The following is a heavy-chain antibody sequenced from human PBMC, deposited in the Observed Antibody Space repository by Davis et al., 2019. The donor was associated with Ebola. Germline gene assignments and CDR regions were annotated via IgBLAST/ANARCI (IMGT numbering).Heavy chain of an antibody. CDR3: ARHLGLYGWFDP. V-gene: IGHV5-10-1*01. J-gene: IGHJ5*02. D-gene: IGHD3-16*01. CDR2: IDPSDSYT. CDR1: GYTFTKYW. Sequence: PGGSLRLSCKGLGYTFTKYWIGWVRQKPGKGLEWMGRIDPSDSYTNYSPSFQGHVTISADKSISTAYLQWSSLKASDTAMYYCARHLGLYGWFDPWGQGTLVTVSS.